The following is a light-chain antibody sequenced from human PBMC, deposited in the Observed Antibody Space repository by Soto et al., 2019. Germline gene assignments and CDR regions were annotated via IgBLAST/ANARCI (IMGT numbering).Light chain of an antibody. CDR1: QSISNY. CDR2: AAS. Sequence: DIQMTQSPSSLSASVGDSVTITCRASQSISNYLNWYQQKPGKAPKLLVYAASSLQSGVPSRFSGSGSATDLTLIISSLQPADFATYYCQQSYSTPFTFGHGTKVDIK. V-gene: IGKV1-39*01. CDR3: QQSYSTPFT. J-gene: IGKJ3*01.